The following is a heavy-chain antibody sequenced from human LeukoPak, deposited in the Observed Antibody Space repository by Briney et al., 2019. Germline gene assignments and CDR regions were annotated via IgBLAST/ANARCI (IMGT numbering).Heavy chain of an antibody. Sequence: PSETLSLTCTVSGGSISPFYWNWIRQPPGKGLEWIGYIYYTGGTSYSPSLNSRATISVDTSKNQFSLKLSSVTAADTAVYYCARYYGSGTLRNFDYWGQGTLVTVSS. CDR2: IYYTGGT. D-gene: IGHD3-10*01. CDR3: ARYYGSGTLRNFDY. J-gene: IGHJ4*02. CDR1: GGSISPFY. V-gene: IGHV4-59*01.